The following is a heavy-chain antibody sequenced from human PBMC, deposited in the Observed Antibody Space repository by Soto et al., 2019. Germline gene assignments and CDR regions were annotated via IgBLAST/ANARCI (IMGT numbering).Heavy chain of an antibody. J-gene: IGHJ4*02. D-gene: IGHD1-26*01. CDR3: AKGSYSGIYSDFDY. V-gene: IGHV3-30*18. Sequence: QVQLVESGGGVVQPGRSLRLSCAASGFTFSSYGMYWVRQAPGKGLEWVAGISYEGSNKYYADSVKSRFTISRDNSKNTLYLQMNSLRAEDTAVYYCAKGSYSGIYSDFDYWGQGTLVTVSS. CDR1: GFTFSSYG. CDR2: ISYEGSNK.